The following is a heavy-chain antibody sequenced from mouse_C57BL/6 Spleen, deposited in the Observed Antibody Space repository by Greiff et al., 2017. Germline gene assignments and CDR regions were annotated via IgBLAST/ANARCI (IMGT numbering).Heavy chain of an antibody. CDR1: GYAFSSSW. CDR2: IYPGDGDT. V-gene: IGHV1-82*01. CDR3: ARKGTTVVATGGYFDY. Sequence: VQLQQSGPELVKPGASVKISCKASGYAFSSSWMNWVKQRPGKGLEWIGRIYPGDGDTNYNGKFKGKATLTADKSSSTAYMQLSSLTSEDSAVYFCARKGTTVVATGGYFDYWGQGTTLTVSS. D-gene: IGHD1-1*01. J-gene: IGHJ2*01.